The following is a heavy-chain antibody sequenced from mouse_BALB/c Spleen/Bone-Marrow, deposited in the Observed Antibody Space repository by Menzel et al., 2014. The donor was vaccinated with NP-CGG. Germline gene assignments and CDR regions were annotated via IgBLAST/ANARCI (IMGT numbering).Heavy chain of an antibody. CDR3: ARYDVYYYFDY. CDR1: GLTFTDYY. CDR2: IRNKANGCTT. D-gene: IGHD2-3*01. Sequence: EVQGVESGGGLVQPGGSLRLSCATSGLTFTDYYMSWVRQPPGKALEWLGFIRNKANGCTTEYSASVKGRFTISRDNSQSILYLQMNTLRAEDSATYYCARYDVYYYFDYWGQGTTLTVSS. V-gene: IGHV7-3*02. J-gene: IGHJ2*01.